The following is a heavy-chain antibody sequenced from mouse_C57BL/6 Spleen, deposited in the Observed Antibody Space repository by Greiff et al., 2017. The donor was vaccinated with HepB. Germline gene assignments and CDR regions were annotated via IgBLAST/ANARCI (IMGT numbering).Heavy chain of an antibody. Sequence: QVQLQQSGAELVKPGASVKMSCKTSGYTFTTYPIEWMKQNHGKSLEWIGNFHPYNDDTRYNEKFKGKATLTVEKSSSTVYLELSRLTSDDSAVYCCATFIHTVVATVDYWGQGTSVTVSS. V-gene: IGHV1-47*01. CDR2: FHPYNDDT. D-gene: IGHD1-1*01. CDR3: ATFIHTVVATVDY. J-gene: IGHJ4*01. CDR1: GYTFTTYP.